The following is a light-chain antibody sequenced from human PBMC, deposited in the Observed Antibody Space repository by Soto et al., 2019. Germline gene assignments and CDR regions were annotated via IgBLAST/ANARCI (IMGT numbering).Light chain of an antibody. CDR1: TSDVGGYDY. J-gene: IGLJ1*01. Sequence: QSALTQPASVSGSPGQSITISCTGTTSDVGGYDYVSWYQQHPGQAPNLLIYEVSNRPSGVSHRFSGSKSGNTASLSISGLQAEGEADYYCYSFASGNTLYVFGTGTKV. CDR3: YSFASGNTLYV. V-gene: IGLV2-14*01. CDR2: EVS.